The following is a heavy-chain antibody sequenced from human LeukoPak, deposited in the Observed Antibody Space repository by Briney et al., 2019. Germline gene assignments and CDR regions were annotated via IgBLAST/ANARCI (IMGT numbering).Heavy chain of an antibody. Sequence: GASVKVSCKASGYTFTSYGISWVRQAPGQGLEWMGWMNPNSGNTGYAQKFQGRVTMTRNTSISTAYMELSSLRSEDTAVYYCARAPRWVRGVTEYKFDPWGQGTLVTVSS. CDR2: MNPNSGNT. D-gene: IGHD3-10*01. CDR1: GYTFTSYG. CDR3: ARAPRWVRGVTEYKFDP. J-gene: IGHJ5*02. V-gene: IGHV1-8*02.